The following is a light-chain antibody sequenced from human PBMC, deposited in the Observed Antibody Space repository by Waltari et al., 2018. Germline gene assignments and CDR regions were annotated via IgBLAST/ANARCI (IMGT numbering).Light chain of an antibody. J-gene: IGKJ2*01. CDR1: QSVGSY. CDR2: DAS. V-gene: IGKV3-11*01. CDR3: QQRSNWTPHT. Sequence: EIVLTQSPDTLSLSPGDTATLSCRASQSVGSYLAWYQHKPGQPPRLLIYDASNRATGVPARFCGSGSGTDFTLTISSLEAEDFAVYYCQQRSNWTPHTFGQGARLEIK.